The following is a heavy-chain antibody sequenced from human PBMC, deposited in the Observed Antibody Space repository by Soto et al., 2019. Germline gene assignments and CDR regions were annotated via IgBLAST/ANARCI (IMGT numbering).Heavy chain of an antibody. CDR2: IIPMLGIA. CDR1: GGTFSSYT. CDR3: AREGSESYSNYGVDY. Sequence: QVQLVQSGAEVKKPGSSVKVSCKASGGTFSSYTISWVRQAPGQGLEWMGRIIPMLGIANYAQKFQGRVTITADKSTSTAYMELSRLRSEDTAVYYCAREGSESYSNYGVDYWGQGTLVTVSS. D-gene: IGHD3-10*01. J-gene: IGHJ4*02. V-gene: IGHV1-69*08.